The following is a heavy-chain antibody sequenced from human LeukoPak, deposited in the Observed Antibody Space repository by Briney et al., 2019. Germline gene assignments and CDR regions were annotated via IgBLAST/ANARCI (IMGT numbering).Heavy chain of an antibody. CDR1: GFTFSSYW. V-gene: IGHV3-74*03. J-gene: IGHJ5*02. D-gene: IGHD4-17*01. Sequence: GGPLRLSCAASGFTFSSYWMHWVRQVPGKGLVWVARINTYGTSTPYGDSVEGRFTISRDNAKNTLDLEMNSLRDDDTAVYYCARGSTTVTTKDWFDPWGQGTQVTVSS. CDR3: ARGSTTVTTKDWFDP. CDR2: INTYGTST.